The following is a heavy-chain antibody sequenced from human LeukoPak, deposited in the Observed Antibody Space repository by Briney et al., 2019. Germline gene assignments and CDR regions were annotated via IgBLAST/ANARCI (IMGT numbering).Heavy chain of an antibody. Sequence: QPGGSLRLSCAASGFIFSSYSMNWVRQAPGKGLEWASYISSSSSTIYYADSVKGRFTISRDNAKNPLYLQMNSLRDEDTAVYYCARGLDSSGWPFFDYWGQGTLVTVSS. D-gene: IGHD6-19*01. V-gene: IGHV3-48*02. CDR3: ARGLDSSGWPFFDY. CDR1: GFIFSSYS. CDR2: ISSSSSTI. J-gene: IGHJ4*02.